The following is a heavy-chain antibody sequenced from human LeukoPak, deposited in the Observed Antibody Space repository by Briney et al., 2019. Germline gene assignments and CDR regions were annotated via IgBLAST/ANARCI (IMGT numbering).Heavy chain of an antibody. D-gene: IGHD2-2*03. V-gene: IGHV4-59*12. CDR3: ARRAHGYCSSTSCYACVLLWFGESPFDY. J-gene: IGHJ4*02. Sequence: PSETLSLTCTVSGGSISSYYWSWIRQPPGKGLEWIGYIYYSGSTNYNPSLKSRVTISVDTSKNQFSLKLSSVTAADTAVYYCARRAHGYCSSTSCYACVLLWFGESPFDYWGQGTLVAVSS. CDR2: IYYSGST. CDR1: GGSISSYY.